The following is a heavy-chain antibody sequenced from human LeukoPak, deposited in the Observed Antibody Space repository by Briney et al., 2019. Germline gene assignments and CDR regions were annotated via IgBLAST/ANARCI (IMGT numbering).Heavy chain of an antibody. CDR2: MNPNSGNT. CDR3: ARERVVVAATHYYYYGMDV. D-gene: IGHD2-15*01. CDR1: GYTFTSYD. Sequence: ASVKVSCKASGYTFTSYDINWVRQATGQGLEWMGWMNPNSGNTGYAQKFQGRVTMTRNTSISTAYMELSSLRSEDTAVYYCARERVVVAATHYYYYGMDVWGQGTTVTVSS. V-gene: IGHV1-8*01. J-gene: IGHJ6*02.